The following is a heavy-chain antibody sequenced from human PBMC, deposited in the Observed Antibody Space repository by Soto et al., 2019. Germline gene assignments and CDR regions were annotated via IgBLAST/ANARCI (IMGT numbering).Heavy chain of an antibody. CDR2: ISGRGGST. CDR1: GFTFSSYA. J-gene: IGHJ4*02. D-gene: IGHD3-3*01. V-gene: IGHV3-23*01. Sequence: PGGSLRLSCAASGFTFSSYAMSWVRQAPGKGLEWVSAISGRGGSTYYADSVKGRFTISRDNSKNTLYLQMNSLRAEDTAVYYCAKDLIFWSGYYLYWGQGTLVTVSS. CDR3: AKDLIFWSGYYLY.